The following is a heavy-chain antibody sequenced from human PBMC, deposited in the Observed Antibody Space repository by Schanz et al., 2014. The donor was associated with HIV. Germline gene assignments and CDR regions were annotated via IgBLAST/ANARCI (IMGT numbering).Heavy chain of an antibody. CDR2: VGYGGDNT. V-gene: IGHV3-23*04. D-gene: IGHD1-26*01. J-gene: IGHJ1*01. CDR3: AKRGPYTGRYEYFQQ. CDR1: GFTFSSYA. Sequence: EVQLVESGGGLVQPGGFLRLSCAASGFTFSSYAMSWVRLAPGKGLEWVSTVGYGGDNTYYADSVEGRFTISRDNSKNTVYLQMNSLRAEDTALYYCAKRGPYTGRYEYFQQWGQGTLVTVSS.